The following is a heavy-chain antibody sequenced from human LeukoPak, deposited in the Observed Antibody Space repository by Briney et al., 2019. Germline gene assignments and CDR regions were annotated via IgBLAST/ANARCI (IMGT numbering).Heavy chain of an antibody. Sequence: ASVKVSCKVSGYTLTELSMHWVRQAPGKGLEWMGGFDPEDGETIYAQKFQGRVTMTEDTSTDTAYMELSSLRSEDTAVYYCATVASIFGVVMYYFDYWGQGTLVTVSS. CDR2: FDPEDGET. CDR1: GYTLTELS. D-gene: IGHD3-3*01. V-gene: IGHV1-24*01. CDR3: ATVASIFGVVMYYFDY. J-gene: IGHJ4*02.